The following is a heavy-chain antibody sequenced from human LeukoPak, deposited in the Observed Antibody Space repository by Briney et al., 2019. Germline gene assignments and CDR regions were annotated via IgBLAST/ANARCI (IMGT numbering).Heavy chain of an antibody. CDR3: ARDWLSGSFDAFDI. V-gene: IGHV1-18*01. CDR2: ISAYSGNT. D-gene: IGHD6-19*01. Sequence: ASVKVSCKASGYIFINYGICWVRQAPGQGLEWMGWISAYSGNTKYAQKFQGRLTMITDTSTSTAYMDLRSLRSDDTAVYYCARDWLSGSFDAFDIWGQGTMVTVSS. J-gene: IGHJ3*02. CDR1: GYIFINYG.